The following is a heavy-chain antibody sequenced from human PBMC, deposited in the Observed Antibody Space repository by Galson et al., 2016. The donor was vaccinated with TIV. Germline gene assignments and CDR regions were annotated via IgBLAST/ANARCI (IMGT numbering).Heavy chain of an antibody. CDR3: ARESPPIWDRSGYYFDY. V-gene: IGHV3-11*01. Sequence: SLRLSCAASGFTFSDYYMSWIRQAPGKGLEWVSYIIGSGTYMYYADSVKGRFTISRDNAKNSLFLQMNSLRAEDTAVYYCARESPPIWDRSGYYFDYWGQGTLVTVST. D-gene: IGHD3-22*01. CDR2: IIGSGTYM. CDR1: GFTFSDYY. J-gene: IGHJ4*02.